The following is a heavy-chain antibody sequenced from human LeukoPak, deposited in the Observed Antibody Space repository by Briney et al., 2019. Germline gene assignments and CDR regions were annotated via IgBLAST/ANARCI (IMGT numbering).Heavy chain of an antibody. Sequence: PGGSLRLSCAASGFTFSSYAMSWVRQAPGKGLEWLSTICGGGENTYYADSLRGRFTISRDNSKNTVYLKMKSLRAEDTAVYFCAKVLPGSQVYWGQRTLVTVSS. CDR2: ICGGGENT. V-gene: IGHV3-23*01. CDR3: AKVLPGSQVY. J-gene: IGHJ4*02. CDR1: GFTFSSYA. D-gene: IGHD1-26*01.